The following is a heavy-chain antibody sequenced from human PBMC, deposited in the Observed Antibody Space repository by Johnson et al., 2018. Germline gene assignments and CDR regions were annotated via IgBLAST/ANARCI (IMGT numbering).Heavy chain of an antibody. J-gene: IGHJ3*01. Sequence: QVQLVQSGGGVVQXGRSLRLXCAASGFTFSSYGMHWVRQAPGKGREWVAFISFDGSNPYYAASVKGRFTISRDKSNSTLYLQMNSLRTEDTAVYYCAKGFLRDTFDVWGQGTMVIVSS. CDR2: ISFDGSNP. CDR1: GFTFSSYG. V-gene: IGHV3-30*18. D-gene: IGHD3-10*01. CDR3: AKGFLRDTFDV.